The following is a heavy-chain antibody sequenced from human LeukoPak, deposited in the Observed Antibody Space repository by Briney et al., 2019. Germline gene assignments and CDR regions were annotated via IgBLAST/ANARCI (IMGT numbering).Heavy chain of an antibody. D-gene: IGHD3-3*01. CDR1: GLTFSSYA. Sequence: GGSLRLSCAASGLTFSSYAMSWVRQAPGKGLEWVSAISGSGGSTYYADSVKGRFTISRDNSKNTLYLQMNSLRAEDTAVYYCATRPFGVVIMSDYWGQGTLVTVSS. CDR3: ATRPFGVVIMSDY. CDR2: ISGSGGST. V-gene: IGHV3-23*01. J-gene: IGHJ4*02.